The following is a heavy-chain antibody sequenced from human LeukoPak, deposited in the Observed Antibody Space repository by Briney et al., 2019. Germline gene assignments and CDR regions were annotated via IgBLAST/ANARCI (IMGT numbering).Heavy chain of an antibody. V-gene: IGHV3-66*01. Sequence: PGGSLRLSCAASGFTVSSNYMSWVRHAPGKGLEWVSVIYSGGSTYYADSVKGRFTISRDNSKNTLYLQMNSLRAEDTAVYYCARDDTYCGGDCYSKGFDYWGQGTLVTVSS. CDR3: ARDDTYCGGDCYSKGFDY. D-gene: IGHD2-21*02. CDR2: IYSGGST. CDR1: GFTVSSNY. J-gene: IGHJ4*02.